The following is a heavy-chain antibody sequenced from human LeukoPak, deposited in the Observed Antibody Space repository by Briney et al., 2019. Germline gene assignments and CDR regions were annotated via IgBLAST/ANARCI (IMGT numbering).Heavy chain of an antibody. CDR1: GFTFDDYA. CDR2: ISWNSGSI. Sequence: SGGSLRLSCAASGFTFDDYAMHWVRQAPGKGLEWVSGISWNSGSIGYADSVKGRFTISRDNAKNSLYLQMNSLRAEDTALYYCAKDAGGFYYYYMGAWGKGTTVTISS. J-gene: IGHJ6*03. V-gene: IGHV3-9*01. D-gene: IGHD3-10*01. CDR3: AKDAGGFYYYYMGA.